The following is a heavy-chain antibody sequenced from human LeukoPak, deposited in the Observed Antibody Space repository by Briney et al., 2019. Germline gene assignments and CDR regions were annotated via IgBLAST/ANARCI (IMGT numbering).Heavy chain of an antibody. Sequence: GGSLRLSCAASRFTFSSYAMSWVRQAPGKGLEWDGRIKSKTDGGTTDYAAPVKGRFTISRDDPKNTLYLQMNSLKTEDTAVYYCTTPWVAYCDFWSGYGYWGQGTLVTVSS. CDR2: IKSKTDGGTT. CDR3: TTPWVAYCDFWSGYGY. V-gene: IGHV3-15*01. D-gene: IGHD3-3*01. CDR1: RFTFSSYA. J-gene: IGHJ4*02.